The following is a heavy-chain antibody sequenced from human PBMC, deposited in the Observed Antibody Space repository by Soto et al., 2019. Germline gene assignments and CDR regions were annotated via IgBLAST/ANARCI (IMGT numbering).Heavy chain of an antibody. Sequence: SETLSLTFTVSCGSLSSGGYYWSWIRQHPGKGLEWIGYIYYSGSTYYNPSLKSRVTISVDTSKSQFSLKLSSVTAADTAVYYCARVTDQKDSYGMDVWGQGTTVTVSS. CDR1: CGSLSSGGYY. J-gene: IGHJ6*02. D-gene: IGHD3-16*01. CDR3: ARVTDQKDSYGMDV. CDR2: IYYSGST. V-gene: IGHV4-31*03.